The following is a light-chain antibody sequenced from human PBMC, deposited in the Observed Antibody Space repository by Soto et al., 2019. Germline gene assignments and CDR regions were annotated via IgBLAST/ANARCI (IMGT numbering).Light chain of an antibody. V-gene: IGKV3-20*01. CDR2: GAS. CDR1: QSVSSSY. Sequence: EIVLTQSPGTLSLSPGERATLSCRASQSVSSSYLAWYQQKPGQAPRLLIFGASSRATGIPDRFSGSGSGTDFTLTFSRLEPEDFAVYYCQHYGSSPTFGQGTKVEIK. J-gene: IGKJ1*01. CDR3: QHYGSSPT.